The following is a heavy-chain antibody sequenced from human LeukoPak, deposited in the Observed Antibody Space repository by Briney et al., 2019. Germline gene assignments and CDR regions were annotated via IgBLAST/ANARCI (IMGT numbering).Heavy chain of an antibody. CDR1: EFAFSVYE. V-gene: IGHV3-48*03. CDR3: ATLTVASTSDY. D-gene: IGHD6-19*01. J-gene: IGHJ4*02. Sequence: PGGSLRLSCAASEFAFSVYEMYWVRQAPGKGLEWVSYISSSGDTRYYADSVKGRFAISRDNAKNSLYLQMNSLRAEDTAVYYCATLTVASTSDYWGQGALVTVSS. CDR2: ISSSGDTR.